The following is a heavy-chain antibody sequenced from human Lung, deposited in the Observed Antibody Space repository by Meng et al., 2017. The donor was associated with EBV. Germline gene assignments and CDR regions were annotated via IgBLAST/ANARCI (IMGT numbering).Heavy chain of an antibody. CDR3: AQQLLPMGAFFQH. J-gene: IGHJ1*01. CDR1: GGTFSRYP. Sequence: QVQLGQAGAEVKRPGSSVKVSCKASGGTFSRYPINWLRQAPGQGLEWMAEIHPKFATTNFAQNFQGRVTLSADESSTTVYMELTSLRSEDTAVYYCAQQLLPMGAFFQHWGQGTLVTVSS. CDR2: IHPKFATT. D-gene: IGHD2/OR15-2a*01. V-gene: IGHV1-69*01.